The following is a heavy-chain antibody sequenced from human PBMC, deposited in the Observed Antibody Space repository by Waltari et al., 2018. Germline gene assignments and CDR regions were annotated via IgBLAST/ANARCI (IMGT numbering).Heavy chain of an antibody. CDR2: VYHSGNT. CDR1: GGSVNSREW. D-gene: IGHD3-10*01. CDR3: VRRGEGTMVYNDAFDF. V-gene: IGHV4-4*02. J-gene: IGHJ3*01. Sequence: QVQLQESGPGLVKPSGTLSLICSVSGGSVNSREWWTWVRQPPGKGLEWIGEVYHSGNTNSNPSLKSRVTISVDKTKNQFSLKLTSVTAADTAVYYCVRRGEGTMVYNDAFDFWGLGTKVTVSS.